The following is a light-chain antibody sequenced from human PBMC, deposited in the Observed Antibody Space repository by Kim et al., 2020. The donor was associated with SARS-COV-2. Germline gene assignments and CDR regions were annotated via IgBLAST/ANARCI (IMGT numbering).Light chain of an antibody. J-gene: IGLJ3*02. CDR3: QSYDSRLGV. Sequence: PGQRVTISWSRRNSSIGAGEDVHWYQQFPGKAPKVIIYGNNNRPSGVPDRFSGSKSGTSASLAITGLQAEDEGVYYCQSYDSRLGVFGGGTQLTVL. CDR1: NSSIGAGED. CDR2: GNN. V-gene: IGLV1-40*01.